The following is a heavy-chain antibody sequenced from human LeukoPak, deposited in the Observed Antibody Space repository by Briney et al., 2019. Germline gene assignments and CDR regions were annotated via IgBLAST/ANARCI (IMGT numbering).Heavy chain of an antibody. J-gene: IGHJ4*02. Sequence: GGSLRLSRAASGFTFSNYGMHWVRQAPGKGLEWVAVISNDGNRKYYSDSVKGRFTISRDNSKNTLYLQMNSLRAEDTAVYYCAKDLVLSDGYNFDYWGQGTLVTVSS. CDR3: AKDLVLSDGYNFDY. CDR1: GFTFSNYG. CDR2: ISNDGNRK. D-gene: IGHD5-24*01. V-gene: IGHV3-30*18.